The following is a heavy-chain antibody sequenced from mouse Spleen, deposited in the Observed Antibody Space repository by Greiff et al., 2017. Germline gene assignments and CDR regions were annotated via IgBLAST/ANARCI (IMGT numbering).Heavy chain of an antibody. J-gene: IGHJ2*01. CDR3: ARPYYGKGDY. Sequence: EVQLQQSGPELVKPGASVKISCKASGYTFTDYYMNWVKQSHGKSLEWIGDINPNNGGTSYNQKFKGKATLTVDKSSSTAYMELRSLTSEDSAVYYCARPYYGKGDYWGQGTTLTVSS. D-gene: IGHD2-10*01. V-gene: IGHV1-26*01. CDR2: INPNNGGT. CDR1: GYTFTDYY.